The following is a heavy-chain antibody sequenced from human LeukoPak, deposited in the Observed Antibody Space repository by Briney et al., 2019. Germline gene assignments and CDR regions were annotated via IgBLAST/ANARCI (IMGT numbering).Heavy chain of an antibody. V-gene: IGHV3-30*02. Sequence: PGGSLRPSCAASGFTFSSYEMNWVRQAPGKGLEWVAYIQYDGSNEQYAHSVKGRFRISRDSSKNILYLQMNRLRAEDTAVYYCAKDRCSNGIGCYYYYMDVWGKGTTVTISS. CDR1: GFTFSSYE. D-gene: IGHD2-8*01. CDR2: IQYDGSNE. CDR3: AKDRCSNGIGCYYYYMDV. J-gene: IGHJ6*03.